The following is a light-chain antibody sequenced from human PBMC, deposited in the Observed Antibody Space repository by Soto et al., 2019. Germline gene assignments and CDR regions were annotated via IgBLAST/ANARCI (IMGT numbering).Light chain of an antibody. V-gene: IGLV1-47*01. J-gene: IGLJ1*01. CDR1: SSNIGINY. Sequence: QSVLTQSPSASGTPGQRVTISCSGSSSNIGINYVYWYQHLPGTAPKLLIYRNDQRPSGVPDRFSGSKVGTSASLAISGLRSEDEADYYCAAWDASLSGHNYVFGTGTKATVL. CDR2: RND. CDR3: AAWDASLSGHNYV.